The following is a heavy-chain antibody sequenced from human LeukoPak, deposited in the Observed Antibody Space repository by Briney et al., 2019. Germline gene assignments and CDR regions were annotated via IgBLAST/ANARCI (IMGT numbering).Heavy chain of an antibody. Sequence: SQTLSLTCAISGDSVSSNSAAWNWIRQSPSRGLEWLGRTYYRSKWYNDYAVSVKSRITINPDTSKNQFSLQLNSVTPEDTAVYYCARWDWGIAVAADYYYGMDVWGQGTTVTVSS. V-gene: IGHV6-1*01. J-gene: IGHJ6*02. CDR3: ARWDWGIAVAADYYYGMDV. CDR2: TYYRSKWYN. CDR1: GDSVSSNSAA. D-gene: IGHD6-19*01.